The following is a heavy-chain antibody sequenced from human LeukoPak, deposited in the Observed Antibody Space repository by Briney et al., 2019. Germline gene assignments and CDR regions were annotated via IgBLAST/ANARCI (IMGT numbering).Heavy chain of an antibody. CDR1: GGSISTYY. CDR2: IYYSGRT. Sequence: SETLSLTCTVSGGSISTYYWNWIRQPPGKGLEWIGYIYYSGRTNYNPSLKSRVSISIDTSKNQFSLKLSSVTAADTAVYYCARYYDFWSVYYFDYWGQGTLVTVSS. V-gene: IGHV4-59*12. CDR3: ARYYDFWSVYYFDY. J-gene: IGHJ4*02. D-gene: IGHD3-3*01.